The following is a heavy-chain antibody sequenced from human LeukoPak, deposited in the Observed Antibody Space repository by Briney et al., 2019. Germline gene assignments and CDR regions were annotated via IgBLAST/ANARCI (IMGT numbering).Heavy chain of an antibody. CDR2: ISHSGST. CDR3: ARVNLGYCSGGSCYSYYYYGMDV. D-gene: IGHD2-15*01. J-gene: IGHJ6*02. Sequence: SETLSLTCAVYGGSFSVYYWSWIRQPPGKGLEWIGEISHSGSTNFNPSLKSRVSMSVDTSQNQFSLKLNSVTAADTAVYYCARVNLGYCSGGSCYSYYYYGMDVWGQGTTVTVSS. CDR1: GGSFSVYY. V-gene: IGHV4-34*01.